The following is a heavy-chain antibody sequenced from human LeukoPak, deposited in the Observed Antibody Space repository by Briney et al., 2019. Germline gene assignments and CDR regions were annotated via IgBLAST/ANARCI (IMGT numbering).Heavy chain of an antibody. CDR2: INSDGSST. V-gene: IGHV3-74*01. CDR1: GFTFSSYW. D-gene: IGHD1-14*01. J-gene: IGHJ4*02. CDR3: ATETNGRHYDY. Sequence: PGGSLRLSCAASGFTFSSYWIHWVRQAPGKGLVWVSRINSDGSSTSYADSVKGRFTISRDNANNFLYLQMNSLRAEDTAVYYCATETNGRHYDYWGQGTLLTVSS.